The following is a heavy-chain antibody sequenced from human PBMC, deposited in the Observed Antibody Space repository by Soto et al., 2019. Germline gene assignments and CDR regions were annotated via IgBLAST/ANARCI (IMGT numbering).Heavy chain of an antibody. CDR1: GFTFSSYG. CDR3: AKDLWSEWLLPPAWFDP. V-gene: IGHV3-30*18. J-gene: IGHJ5*02. D-gene: IGHD3-22*01. Sequence: PGGSLRLSCAASGFTFSSYGMHWVRQAPGKGLEWVAVISYDGSNKYYADSVKGRFTISRDNSKNTLYLQMNSLRAEDTAVYYCAKDLWSEWLLPPAWFDPWGQGTLVTVSS. CDR2: ISYDGSNK.